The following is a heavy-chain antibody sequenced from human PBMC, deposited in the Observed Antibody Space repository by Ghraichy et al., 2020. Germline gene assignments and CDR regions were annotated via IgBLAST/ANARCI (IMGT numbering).Heavy chain of an antibody. J-gene: IGHJ6*02. D-gene: IGHD4-23*01. Sequence: GGSLRLSCVGSGFTFNGYSMNWVRQSPGKGLEWVADITGSSRTKSYADSVKGRFTISRDNARNSLFLQMNSLRNEDTAVYYCARGSTVVRCYYYDGMDVWGQGTTDTVSS. CDR1: GFTFNGYS. CDR3: ARGSTVVRCYYYDGMDV. CDR2: ITGSSRTK. V-gene: IGHV3-48*02.